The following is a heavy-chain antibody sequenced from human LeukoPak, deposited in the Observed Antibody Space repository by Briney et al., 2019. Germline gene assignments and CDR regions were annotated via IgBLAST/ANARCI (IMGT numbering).Heavy chain of an antibody. D-gene: IGHD3-10*01. Sequence: GASLKISCKGSGSIFTSYWIGWVRPLPGKGLEWMGIIYPGDSDTRYSPSFQGQVTISADKSISTAYLQWSSLKASATAMYYCARCRWFGEFNFDYWGQGTLVTVSS. CDR1: GSIFTSYW. CDR3: ARCRWFGEFNFDY. V-gene: IGHV5-51*01. J-gene: IGHJ4*02. CDR2: IYPGDSDT.